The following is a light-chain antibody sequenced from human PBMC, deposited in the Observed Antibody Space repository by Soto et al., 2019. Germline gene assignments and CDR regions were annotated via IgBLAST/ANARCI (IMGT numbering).Light chain of an antibody. CDR1: SIAVGDYKY. J-gene: IGLJ1*01. CDR3: SSYISGRLVV. V-gene: IGLV2-14*01. Sequence: QSALTQPASVSGSPGQSITISCTGTSIAVGDYKYVSWYQQHPGKAPEVLIYEVTNRPSGVSNRFSGSKSGNTASLTISGLQAEDEADYYCSSYISGRLVVFGSGTKLTVL. CDR2: EVT.